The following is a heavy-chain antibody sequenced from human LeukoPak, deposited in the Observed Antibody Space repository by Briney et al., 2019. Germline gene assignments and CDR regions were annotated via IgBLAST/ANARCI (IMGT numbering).Heavy chain of an antibody. D-gene: IGHD6-19*01. CDR1: GYTFTGYY. J-gene: IGHJ4*02. CDR3: ARERSGWFFSN. CDR2: INPNSGGT. V-gene: IGHV1-2*02. Sequence: ASVKVPCKASGYTFTGYYIHWVRQAPGQGLEWMGWINPNSGGTNYAQKLQGRVTMTTDTSTSTAYMDLRSLRSDDTAVYYCARERSGWFFSNWGQGTLVTVSS.